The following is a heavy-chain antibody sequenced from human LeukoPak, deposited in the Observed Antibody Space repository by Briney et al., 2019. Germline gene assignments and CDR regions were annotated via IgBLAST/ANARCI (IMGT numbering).Heavy chain of an antibody. CDR2: IRSKAYGWTT. Sequence: RLSXTXSGFTFGDYAMSWVRQAPGKGLEWXGXIRSKAYGWTTEYAASVKGRFTISRDDSKSIAYLQMNSLKTEDTAVYYCTRVGRKGTVTTWGYWGQGTLVTVSS. D-gene: IGHD4-17*01. CDR3: TRVGRKGTVTTWGY. V-gene: IGHV3-49*04. J-gene: IGHJ4*02. CDR1: GFTFGDYA.